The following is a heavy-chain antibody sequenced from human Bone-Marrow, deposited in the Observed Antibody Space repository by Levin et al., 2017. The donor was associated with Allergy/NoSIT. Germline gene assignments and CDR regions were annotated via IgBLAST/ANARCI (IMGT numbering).Heavy chain of an antibody. CDR1: GFSFDDYA. V-gene: IGHV3-9*01. CDR3: AKADFYSGYYTNPFFNY. D-gene: IGHD3-3*01. J-gene: IGHJ4*02. Sequence: PGGSLRLSCVGSGFSFDDYAMHWVRQAPGKGLEWVSAISWNSGTIDYADSVKGRFTISRDNAKNSLYLQMNSLRPEDTAFYYCAKADFYSGYYTNPFFNYWGQGTLVTVSS. CDR2: ISWNSGTI.